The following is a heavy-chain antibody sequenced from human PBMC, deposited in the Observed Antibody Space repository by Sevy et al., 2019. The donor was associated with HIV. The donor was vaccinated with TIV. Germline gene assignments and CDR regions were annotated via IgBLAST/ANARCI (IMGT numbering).Heavy chain of an antibody. V-gene: IGHV4-34*01. CDR3: ARGQDIVVVPAAIWEGPSYGMDV. J-gene: IGHJ6*02. Sequence: SETLSLTCAVYGGSFSGYYWSWIHQPPGKGLEWIGEINHSGSTNYNPSLKSRVTISVDTSKNQFSLKLSSVTAADTAVYYCARGQDIVVVPAAIWEGPSYGMDVWGQGTTVTVSS. CDR2: INHSGST. CDR1: GGSFSGYY. D-gene: IGHD2-2*02.